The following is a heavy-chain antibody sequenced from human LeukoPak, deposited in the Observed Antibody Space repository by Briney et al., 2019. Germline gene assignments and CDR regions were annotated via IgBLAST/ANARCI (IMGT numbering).Heavy chain of an antibody. J-gene: IGHJ4*02. Sequence: GGSLRLSCAASGFTFSSYEMNWVRQAPGKGLEWVSYISSSGSTIKYRDSVKGRFTISRDNAKNSLYLQMNSLRAEDTAVYYCVRIRYDSSGRYFDNWGQGTLVTVSS. CDR1: GFTFSSYE. CDR3: VRIRYDSSGRYFDN. D-gene: IGHD3-22*01. CDR2: ISSSGSTI. V-gene: IGHV3-48*03.